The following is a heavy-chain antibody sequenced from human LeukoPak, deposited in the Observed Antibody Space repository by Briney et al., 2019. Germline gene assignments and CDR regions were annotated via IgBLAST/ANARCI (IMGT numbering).Heavy chain of an antibody. CDR1: GFTVSSNY. J-gene: IGHJ4*02. CDR2: IYSGGST. D-gene: IGHD3-22*01. Sequence: GGSLRLSCAASGFTVSSNYMSWVRQAPGKGLEWVSVIYSGGSTYYADSVKGRFTISRDNSKNTLYLQMNSLRAEDTAVYYCAKEMASRRYYDSSGYCPFDYWGQGTLVTVSS. CDR3: AKEMASRRYYDSSGYCPFDY. V-gene: IGHV3-66*01.